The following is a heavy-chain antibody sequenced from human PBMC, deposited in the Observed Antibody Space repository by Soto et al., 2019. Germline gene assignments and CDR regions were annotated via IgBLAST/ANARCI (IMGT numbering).Heavy chain of an antibody. CDR2: ISGSGGST. J-gene: IGHJ4*02. Sequence: GGSLRLSCAASGFTFSSYAMSLVRQAPGKGLEWVSVISGSGGSTYYADSVKGRFTISRDNSKNTLYLQMNSLRAEDTAVYYCAKTIFGVVIIGYYFDYWGQGTLVTVSS. CDR3: AKTIFGVVIIGYYFDY. D-gene: IGHD3-3*01. CDR1: GFTFSSYA. V-gene: IGHV3-23*01.